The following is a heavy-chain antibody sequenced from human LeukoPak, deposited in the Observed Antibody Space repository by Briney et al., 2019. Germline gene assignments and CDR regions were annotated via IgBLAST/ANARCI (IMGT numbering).Heavy chain of an antibody. CDR2: IYPGDSDT. V-gene: IGHV5-51*01. CDR3: ARLVTLGGGYFDY. Sequence: GESLKISCKDSGYSFTTYWIGWVRQMPGKGLDWMGIIYPGDSDTSYSPSFQGQVTISADKSISTAYLQWSNLKASDTAMYYCARLVTLGGGYFDYWGQGTLVTVSS. CDR1: GYSFTTYW. D-gene: IGHD3-16*01. J-gene: IGHJ4*02.